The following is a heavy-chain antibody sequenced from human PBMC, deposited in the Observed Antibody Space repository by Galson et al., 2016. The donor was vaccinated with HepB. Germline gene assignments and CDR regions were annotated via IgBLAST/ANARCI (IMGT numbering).Heavy chain of an antibody. J-gene: IGHJ4*02. CDR3: ARGGSYTEPDY. V-gene: IGHV1-18*01. CDR1: GYTFTSYG. D-gene: IGHD1-26*01. CDR2: ISNYNNNT. Sequence: SVKVSCKASGYTFTSYGFSWVRQAPGQGLEWMGWISNYNNNTKYAQKVQGRVTMTTDPSTSTAYMELRSLRSDDTAVYYCARGGSYTEPDYWAQGTLVTVSS.